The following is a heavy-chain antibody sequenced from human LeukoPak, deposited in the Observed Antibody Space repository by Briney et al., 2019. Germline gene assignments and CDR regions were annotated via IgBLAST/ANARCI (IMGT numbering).Heavy chain of an antibody. Sequence: PSETLSLTCTVSGGSMSSYYWSWIRQPAGKGLEWIGRIYTSGSTNYNPSLKSRVTISVDTSKNQFSLKLSSVTAADTAVYYCASTKALRDPYFLWGQGTLVTVSS. D-gene: IGHD2/OR15-2a*01. CDR1: GGSMSSYY. J-gene: IGHJ4*02. CDR2: IYTSGST. V-gene: IGHV4-4*07. CDR3: ASTKALRDPYFL.